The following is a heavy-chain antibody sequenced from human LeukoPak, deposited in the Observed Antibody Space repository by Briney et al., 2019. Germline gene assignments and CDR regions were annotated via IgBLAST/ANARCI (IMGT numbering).Heavy chain of an antibody. CDR2: IYYSGST. Sequence: SETLSLTCTVSGDSINNYYWSWIRQPPGKGLEWIGYIYYSGSTNYNPSLKSRVTISVDTSKNQFSLNLSSVTAADTAVYYCARDFPQPSSGWFENPGAAFDIWGQGTMVTVSS. CDR3: ARDFPQPSSGWFENPGAAFDI. D-gene: IGHD6-19*01. CDR1: GDSINNYY. J-gene: IGHJ3*02. V-gene: IGHV4-59*12.